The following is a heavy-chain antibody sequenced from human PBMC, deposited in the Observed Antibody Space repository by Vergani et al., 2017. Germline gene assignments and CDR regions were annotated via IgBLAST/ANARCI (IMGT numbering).Heavy chain of an antibody. CDR2: IYYSGST. D-gene: IGHD3-10*01. CDR1: GGSISSGGYY. CDR3: ARDQRITMVRGVITGDAFDI. Sequence: QVQLQESGPGLVKPSQTLSLTCTVSGGSISSGGYYWSWIRQHPGKGLEWIGYIYYSGSTYYNPSLKSRVTISVDTSKNQFSLKLSSVTAADTAVYYCARDQRITMVRGVITGDAFDIWGQGTMVTVSS. V-gene: IGHV4-31*03. J-gene: IGHJ3*02.